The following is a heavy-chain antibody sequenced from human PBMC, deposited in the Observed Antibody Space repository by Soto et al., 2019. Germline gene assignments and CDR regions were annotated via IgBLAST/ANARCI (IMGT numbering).Heavy chain of an antibody. Sequence: ASVKVSCKASGNSFTDYHIHWVRQAPGQGLEWLGRINPKSGGTSTAQKFQGWVTMTTDTSISTASMELTRLTSDDTAIYYCARGDSTDCSNGVCSFFYNHDMDVWGQGTTVTVSS. CDR1: GNSFTDYH. CDR2: INPKSGGT. CDR3: ARGDSTDCSNGVCSFFYNHDMDV. V-gene: IGHV1-2*04. J-gene: IGHJ6*02. D-gene: IGHD2-8*01.